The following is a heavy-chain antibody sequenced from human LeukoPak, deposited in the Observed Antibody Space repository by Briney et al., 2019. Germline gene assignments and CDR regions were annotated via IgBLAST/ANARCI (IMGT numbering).Heavy chain of an antibody. CDR1: GGTFSSFA. J-gene: IGHJ5*02. V-gene: IGHV1-69*13. CDR3: AREGQMSSGHWFDP. D-gene: IGHD1-26*01. Sequence: SVKVSCKASGGTFSSFAISWVRQALGQGLEWMGGIIPIFGTANYAQKFQGRVTITADESTSTAYMELSSLRSEDTAVYYCAREGQMSSGHWFDPWGQGTLVTVSS. CDR2: IIPIFGTA.